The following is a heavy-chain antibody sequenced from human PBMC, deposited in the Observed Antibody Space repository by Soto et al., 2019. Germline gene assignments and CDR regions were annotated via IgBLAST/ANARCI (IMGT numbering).Heavy chain of an antibody. V-gene: IGHV3-33*01. J-gene: IGHJ4*02. CDR3: ARETIGATITFDY. CDR2: IWYDGSNK. D-gene: IGHD2-15*01. Sequence: GGSLRLSCAASGFTFSSYGMHWVRQAPGKGLEWVAVIWYDGSNKYYADSVKGRFTISRDNSKNTLYLQMNSLRAEDTAVYYCARETIGATITFDYWGQGTLVTVSS. CDR1: GFTFSSYG.